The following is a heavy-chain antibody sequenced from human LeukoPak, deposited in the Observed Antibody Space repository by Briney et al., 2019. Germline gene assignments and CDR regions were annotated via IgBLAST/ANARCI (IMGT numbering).Heavy chain of an antibody. CDR1: GFAFDDFA. CDR2: VSWNSDSI. D-gene: IGHD2-2*01. Sequence: GGSLRLSCAASGFAFDDFAMHWVRQAPGKGLEWVSAVSWNSDSIGYADSVKGRFTISRDNAKNSLYLQMNSLRAEDTAVYYCARDASSCSSTSCSTAYGPPPDYWGQGTLVTVSS. V-gene: IGHV3-9*01. J-gene: IGHJ4*02. CDR3: ARDASSCSSTSCSTAYGPPPDY.